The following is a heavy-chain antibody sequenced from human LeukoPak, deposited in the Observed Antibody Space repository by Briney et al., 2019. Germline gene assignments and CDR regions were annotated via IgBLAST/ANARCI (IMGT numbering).Heavy chain of an antibody. CDR3: ARGRDTSAFAFLDY. V-gene: IGHV3-48*03. CDR2: IDDSGDTI. Sequence: GGSLRLSCAASGFTFSSFGMNWVRQAPGKELEWVSYIDDSGDTIHNADSVKGRFTISRDNARNSLYLQVNSLTAEDTAVYYCARGRDTSAFAFLDYWGPGTLVTISS. CDR1: GFTFSSFG. J-gene: IGHJ4*02. D-gene: IGHD2-15*01.